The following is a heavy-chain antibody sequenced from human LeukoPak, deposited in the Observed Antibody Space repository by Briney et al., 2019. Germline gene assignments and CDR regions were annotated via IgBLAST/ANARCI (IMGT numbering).Heavy chain of an antibody. CDR2: IYPGDSDT. J-gene: IGHJ3*02. V-gene: IGHV5-51*01. CDR3: ARPRTTSWDAFDI. CDR1: GYSFTSYW. D-gene: IGHD4-11*01. Sequence: GESLKISCKGSGYSFTSYWIGWVRPMPGKGLEWMGIIYPGDSDTRYSPSFQGQVTISADKSISTAYLQWSSLKASDTAMYYCARPRTTSWDAFDIWGQGTMVTVSS.